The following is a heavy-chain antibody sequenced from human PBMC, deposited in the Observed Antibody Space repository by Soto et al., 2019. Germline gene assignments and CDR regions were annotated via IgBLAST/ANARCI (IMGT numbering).Heavy chain of an antibody. Sequence: QVQLVQSGAEVKKPGASVKVSCKASGYTFTSYGISWVRQAPGQGLEWMGWISTYNGNTKYAQKLQGRVTMTTDTPTRTGYMELRSLGSDDTAVFYCAREMVRGVGSDYWGQGTLVTVSS. CDR1: GYTFTSYG. CDR3: AREMVRGVGSDY. V-gene: IGHV1-18*01. CDR2: ISTYNGNT. D-gene: IGHD3-10*01. J-gene: IGHJ4*02.